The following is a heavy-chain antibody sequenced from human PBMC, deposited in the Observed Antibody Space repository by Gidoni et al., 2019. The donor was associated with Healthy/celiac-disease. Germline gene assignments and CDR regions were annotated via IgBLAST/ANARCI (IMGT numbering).Heavy chain of an antibody. CDR1: GGSFSGYY. D-gene: IGHD3-9*01. CDR2: INHSGST. Sequence: QVQLQQWGAGLLKPSETLSLTCAVYGGSFSGYYWSWIRQPPGKGLEWIGEINHSGSTNYNPSLKSRVTISVDTSKNQFSLKLSSVTAADTAVYYCARRDYDILRKRPFDYWGQGTLVTVSS. J-gene: IGHJ4*02. V-gene: IGHV4-34*01. CDR3: ARRDYDILRKRPFDY.